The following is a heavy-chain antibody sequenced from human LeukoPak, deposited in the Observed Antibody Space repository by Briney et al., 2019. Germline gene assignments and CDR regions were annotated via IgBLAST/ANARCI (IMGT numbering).Heavy chain of an antibody. D-gene: IGHD6-19*01. Sequence: ASVKVSCKASRYTLTGYYLHWVRQAPGQGLEWMGWINPNTGATHSAQKFQGRITMTRDSSISTAYMDLSRLRSDDTAVYYCARDRVGSGWPRPYYFEVWGQGTLVTVSS. CDR2: INPNTGAT. CDR3: ARDRVGSGWPRPYYFEV. CDR1: RYTLTGYY. V-gene: IGHV1-2*02. J-gene: IGHJ4*02.